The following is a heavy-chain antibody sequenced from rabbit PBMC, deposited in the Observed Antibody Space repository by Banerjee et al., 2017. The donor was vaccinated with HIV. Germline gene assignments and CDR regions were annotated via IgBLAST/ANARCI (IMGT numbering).Heavy chain of an antibody. J-gene: IGHJ6*01. CDR1: GFDFSRSG. V-gene: IGHV1S45*01. CDR3: ARDLDGVIGWNFGW. Sequence: QQQLVESGGGLVQPGGSLKLSCKASGFDFSRSGVSWVRQAPGKGLEWIGYIDPIFGTTYYASWAKGRFTISKTSSTTVTLQMTSLTAADTATYFCARDLDGVIGWNFGWWGPGTLVTVS. CDR2: IDPIFGTT. D-gene: IGHD4-1*01.